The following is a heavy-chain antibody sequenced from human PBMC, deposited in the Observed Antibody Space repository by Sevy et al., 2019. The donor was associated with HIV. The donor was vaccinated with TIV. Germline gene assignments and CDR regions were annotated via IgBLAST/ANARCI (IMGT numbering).Heavy chain of an antibody. V-gene: IGHV3-23*01. CDR2: ISGSGGST. J-gene: IGHJ4*02. Sequence: GGSLRLSCAASGFTFSSYAMSWVRQAPGKGLEWVSGISGSGGSTYYADSVKGRLTVSRDNSKNTLYLQMNSLRDEDTAVYYCAKDSASMIVVVIDYWGQGTLVTVSS. CDR3: AKDSASMIVVVIDY. CDR1: GFTFSSYA. D-gene: IGHD3-22*01.